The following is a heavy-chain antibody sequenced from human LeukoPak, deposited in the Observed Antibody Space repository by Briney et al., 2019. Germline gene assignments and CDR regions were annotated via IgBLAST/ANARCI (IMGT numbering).Heavy chain of an antibody. CDR1: GFTFSNYG. J-gene: IGHJ3*02. D-gene: IGHD4-17*01. CDR3: ASERDYGDSNAFDM. CDR2: MPYDESNK. Sequence: GGSLRLSCAASGFTFSNYGMHWVRQAPGKGLEWVTFMPYDESNKYYVDSVKGRFTISRDNSKNTLYLQMNSLRPEDTAVYYCASERDYGDSNAFDMWGQGTMVTFSS. V-gene: IGHV3-30*02.